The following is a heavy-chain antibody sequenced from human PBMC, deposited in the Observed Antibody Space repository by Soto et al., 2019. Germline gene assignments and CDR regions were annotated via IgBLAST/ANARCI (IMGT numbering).Heavy chain of an antibody. D-gene: IGHD2-21*01. V-gene: IGHV4-31*03. CDR3: AREDWADKARFAP. CDR2: ITYSGST. CDR1: GGSLSSGDYY. Sequence: SETLSLTCIVSGGSLSSGDYYWSWLRQHTGKGLEWIGYITYSGSTYYNPSLKSRVTISIDTSNNQFSLKLNSVTAADTAVYYCAREDWADKARFAPWGQGTLVTVSS. J-gene: IGHJ5*02.